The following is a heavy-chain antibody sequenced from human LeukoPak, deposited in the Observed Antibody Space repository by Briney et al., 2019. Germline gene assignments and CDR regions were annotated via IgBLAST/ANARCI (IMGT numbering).Heavy chain of an antibody. D-gene: IGHD3-10*01. Sequence: PSETLSLTCTVSGGSISSYYWSWIRQPPGKGLGWIGYIYYSGSTNYNPSLKSRVTISVDTSKNQFSLKLSSVTAADTAVYYCARHDYYGSGSGYYYGMDVWGQGTTVTVSS. V-gene: IGHV4-59*08. CDR1: GGSISSYY. J-gene: IGHJ6*02. CDR3: ARHDYYGSGSGYYYGMDV. CDR2: IYYSGST.